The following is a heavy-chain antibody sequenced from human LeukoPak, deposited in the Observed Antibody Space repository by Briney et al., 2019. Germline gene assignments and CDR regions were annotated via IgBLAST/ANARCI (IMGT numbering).Heavy chain of an antibody. CDR3: ARDQYCTSTGCYPYFHF. V-gene: IGHV1-2*02. Sequence: ASVKVSCKASGYTFIGYYIHWVRQAPGQGLEWMGWINPTSGVTNYAQKFQGRVTMTRDTSISTAYMELSSLRSDDTDVYYCARDQYCTSTGCYPYFHFWGQGTLVTVSS. CDR1: GYTFIGYY. CDR2: INPTSGVT. J-gene: IGHJ4*02. D-gene: IGHD2-2*01.